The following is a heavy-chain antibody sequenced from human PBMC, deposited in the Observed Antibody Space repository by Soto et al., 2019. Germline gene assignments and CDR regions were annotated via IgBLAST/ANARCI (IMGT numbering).Heavy chain of an antibody. Sequence: SETLSLTCIVSGESISGTIYYWGWIRQPPGKGLEWIGFVYYSGSTNYNPSLKSRVTISVDRSKNQFSLKLSSVTAADTAVYYCARIVGSGSYYFDYWGQGTLVTVSS. D-gene: IGHD3-10*01. CDR1: GESISGTIYY. J-gene: IGHJ4*02. V-gene: IGHV4-61*05. CDR3: ARIVGSGSYYFDY. CDR2: VYYSGST.